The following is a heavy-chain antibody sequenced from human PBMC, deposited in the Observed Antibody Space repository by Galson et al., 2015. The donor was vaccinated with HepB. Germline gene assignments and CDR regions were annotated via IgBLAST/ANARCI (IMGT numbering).Heavy chain of an antibody. D-gene: IGHD3-16*01. CDR2: IDPGDSYT. CDR3: ARLYSDNSY. CDR1: GYRFTGYW. J-gene: IGHJ1*01. Sequence: QSGAEVKKPGESLRISCKGSGYRFTGYWITWVRQVPGKGLEWMGRIDPGDSYTDYSPSFQGHVTFSADKSINTAYLQWNTLRASDTATYYCARLYSDNSYWGQGTPVTVSS. V-gene: IGHV5-10-1*01.